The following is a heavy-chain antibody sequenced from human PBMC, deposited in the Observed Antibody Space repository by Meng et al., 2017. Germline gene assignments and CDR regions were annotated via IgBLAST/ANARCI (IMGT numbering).Heavy chain of an antibody. V-gene: IGHV3-33*01. Sequence: GESLKISCAASGFTFSSYGMHWVRQAPGKGLEWVAVIWYDGSNKYYADSVKGRFTISRDNSKNTLYLQMNSLRAKDTAVYYCARVPYGDPPYFDYWGQGTLVTVS. CDR2: IWYDGSNK. J-gene: IGHJ4*02. D-gene: IGHD4-17*01. CDR1: GFTFSSYG. CDR3: ARVPYGDPPYFDY.